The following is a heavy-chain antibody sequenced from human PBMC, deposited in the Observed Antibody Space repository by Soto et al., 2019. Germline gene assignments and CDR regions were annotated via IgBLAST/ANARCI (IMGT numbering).Heavy chain of an antibody. CDR1: GGTFSTHE. CDR2: ILPVFQTT. CDR3: ARDQCRHGSGSSYVTGWDS. J-gene: IGHJ4*02. Sequence: QVQLVQSGAEVKEPGSSVKVSCKTSGGTFSTHEFSWVRQAPGQGLEWMGGILPVFQTTKYAQNFQARVTITSDESTSTPYMELSSLRSADTAMYYCARDQCRHGSGSSYVTGWDSWGQGTQVTVSS. D-gene: IGHD3-10*01. V-gene: IGHV1-69*01.